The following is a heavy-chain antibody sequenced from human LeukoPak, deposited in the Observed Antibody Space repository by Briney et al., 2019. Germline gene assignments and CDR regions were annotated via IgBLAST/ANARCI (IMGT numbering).Heavy chain of an antibody. V-gene: IGHV1-18*01. CDR3: ARGSVVVPAARDDAFDI. Sequence: GASVKVSCKASGYTFTSYGISWVRQAPGQGLEWMGWISAYNGNTNYAQKLQGRVTMTTDTSTSTAYMELRSLRSDDTAVYYCARGSVVVPAARDDAFDIWGQGTMVTVSS. CDR1: GYTFTSYG. D-gene: IGHD2-2*01. J-gene: IGHJ3*02. CDR2: ISAYNGNT.